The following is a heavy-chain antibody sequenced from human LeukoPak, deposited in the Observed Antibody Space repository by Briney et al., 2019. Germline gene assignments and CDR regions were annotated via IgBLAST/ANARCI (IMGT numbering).Heavy chain of an antibody. V-gene: IGHV1-46*01. CDR1: GYTFTSYY. CDR3: ARAPLYEYRADNAFDI. Sequence: ASVKVSCKASGYTFTSYYMHWVRQAPAQGLEWMGIINPSGGNTSYAQKFQGRVTMTRDMSTSTVYMEMSSLRSEDTAVYYCARAPLYEYRADNAFDIWGQGTMVTVSS. CDR2: INPSGGNT. D-gene: IGHD3-16*01. J-gene: IGHJ3*02.